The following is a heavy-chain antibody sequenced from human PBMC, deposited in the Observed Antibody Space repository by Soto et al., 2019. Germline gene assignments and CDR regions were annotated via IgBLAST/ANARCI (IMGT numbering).Heavy chain of an antibody. D-gene: IGHD2-21*01. V-gene: IGHV3-33*01. J-gene: IGHJ5*02. CDR3: ARDRSEFAGWFDR. Sequence: QVQLVESGGGLVQPERSLRLSCAASGFTFRNHGMHWVRQAPGKGLEWVAVIWYDESHEFYADSVKGRFSISRENAKNTLYLQMNSLRAEDKAMYYCARDRSEFAGWFDRWGQGTLVTVSS. CDR2: IWYDESHE. CDR1: GFTFRNHG.